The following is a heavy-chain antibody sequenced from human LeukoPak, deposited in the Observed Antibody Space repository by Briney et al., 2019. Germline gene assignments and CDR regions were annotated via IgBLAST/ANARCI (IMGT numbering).Heavy chain of an antibody. CDR1: GYTFTNYA. J-gene: IGHJ4*02. Sequence: GASVKVSCKASGYTFTNYAMHWVRQAPGQRLEWMGWINAGNGNTKYSQKFQGRVTITRDTSASTAYMDLSSLRSEDTAVYYCTRGLLWFGESSPFGYWGQGTLVTVSS. V-gene: IGHV1-3*01. CDR2: INAGNGNT. CDR3: TRGLLWFGESSPFGY. D-gene: IGHD3-10*01.